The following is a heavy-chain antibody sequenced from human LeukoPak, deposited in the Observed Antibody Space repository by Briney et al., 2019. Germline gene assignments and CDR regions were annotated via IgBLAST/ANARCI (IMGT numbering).Heavy chain of an antibody. CDR1: GGSISNYY. CDR2: IYYSGTT. J-gene: IGHJ3*02. Sequence: SETLSLTCTVSGGSISNYYWNWIRQPPGKGLELIGYIYYSGTTNYNPSLKSRVSMSVDTSKNQFSLKLSSVTAADTAVYYCAGAHCGGDCYSGRAFDIWGQGAMVTVSS. V-gene: IGHV4-59*12. D-gene: IGHD2-21*02. CDR3: AGAHCGGDCYSGRAFDI.